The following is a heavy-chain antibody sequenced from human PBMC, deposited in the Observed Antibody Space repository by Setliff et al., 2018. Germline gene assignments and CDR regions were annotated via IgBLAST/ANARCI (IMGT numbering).Heavy chain of an antibody. CDR1: GFTFTTYS. Sequence: PGGSLRLSCAASGFTFTTYSMNWVRPAPGKGPEWVARIDKDGSSTVYADSVKGRFTISRDNVKKMLYLQMDSLRTEDTAVYYCTREHTPWVGASHHDCWGQGTQVTVSS. D-gene: IGHD1-26*01. CDR2: IDKDGSST. J-gene: IGHJ4*02. CDR3: TREHTPWVGASHHDC. V-gene: IGHV3-74*01.